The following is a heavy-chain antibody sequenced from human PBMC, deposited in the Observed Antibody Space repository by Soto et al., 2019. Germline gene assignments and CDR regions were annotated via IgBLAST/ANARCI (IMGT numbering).Heavy chain of an antibody. Sequence: EVQLVESGGGLVQPGGSPRLSCAASGFTFSSYWMSWVRQAPGKGLEWVANIKQDGSEKYYVDSVKGRFTISRDNAKNSLYLQMNSLRAEDTAVYYCARDKLWFGELLPYFDYWGQGTLVTVSS. CDR2: IKQDGSEK. CDR1: GFTFSSYW. D-gene: IGHD3-10*01. J-gene: IGHJ4*02. CDR3: ARDKLWFGELLPYFDY. V-gene: IGHV3-7*01.